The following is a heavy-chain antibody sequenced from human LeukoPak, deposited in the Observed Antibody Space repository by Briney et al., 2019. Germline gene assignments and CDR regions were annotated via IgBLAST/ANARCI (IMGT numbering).Heavy chain of an antibody. V-gene: IGHV3-74*01. CDR2: ISPDGSTT. CDR3: TRDFDFSSAI. J-gene: IGHJ4*02. CDR1: GINLSSYW. Sequence: GSLRLPFSGPGINLSSYWMHWVRQTSGKGPVWVSRISPDGSTTGHADSVKGRFTTSRDNAKNTLFLQMNSLRAEDTAVYYCTRDFDFSSAIWGQGTLVTVSS. D-gene: IGHD3-3*01.